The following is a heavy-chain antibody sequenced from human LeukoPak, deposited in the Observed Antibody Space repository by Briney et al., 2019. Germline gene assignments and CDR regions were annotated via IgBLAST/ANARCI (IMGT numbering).Heavy chain of an antibody. Sequence: SETLSLTCTVSGGSISSYYWSWIRQPAGKGLEWIGRIYTSGSTNYNPSLKGRVTMSVDTSKNQFSLKLSSVTAADTAVYYCARGRAGYSYGCVDIWGQGTMVTVSS. CDR2: IYTSGST. CDR3: ARGRAGYSYGCVDI. CDR1: GGSISSYY. D-gene: IGHD5-18*01. J-gene: IGHJ3*02. V-gene: IGHV4-4*07.